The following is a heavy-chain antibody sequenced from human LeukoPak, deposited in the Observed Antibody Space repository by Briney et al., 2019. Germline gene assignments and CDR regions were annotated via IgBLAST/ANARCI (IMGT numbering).Heavy chain of an antibody. CDR2: IYYSGST. CDR3: ARERTYYFDY. V-gene: IGHV4-59*12. Sequence: SETLSLTCTVSGGSISSYYWSWIRQPPGKGLEWIGYIYYSGSTNYNPSLKSRVIISVDTSKNQFSLKLSSMTAADTAVYYCARERTYYFDYWGQGTQVTVSS. CDR1: GGSISSYY. J-gene: IGHJ4*02.